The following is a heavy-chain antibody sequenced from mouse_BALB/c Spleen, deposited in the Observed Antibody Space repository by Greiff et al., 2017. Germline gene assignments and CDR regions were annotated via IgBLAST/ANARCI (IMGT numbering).Heavy chain of an antibody. CDR1: GFSLTSYG. D-gene: IGHD4-1*01. Sequence: VQLQQSGPGLVAPSQSLSITCTVSGFSLTSYGVHWVRQPPGKGLEWLGVIWVGGSTNYNSALMSRLSISKDNSKSQVFLKMNSLQTDDTAMYYCARGRTGTGAMDYGGQGTSVTVSS. V-gene: IGHV2-9*02. CDR2: IWVGGST. J-gene: IGHJ4*01. CDR3: ARGRTGTGAMDY.